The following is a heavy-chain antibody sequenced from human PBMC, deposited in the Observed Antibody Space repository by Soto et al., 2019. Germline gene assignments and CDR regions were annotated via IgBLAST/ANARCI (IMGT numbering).Heavy chain of an antibody. CDR2: ISAHNGNT. Sequence: QVHLVQSGAEVKKPGASVKVSCKASGYTLTSYGITWVRQAPGQGLEWIGWISAHNGNTDYAQKLQGRVIVTRDTSTSTAYMELRSLISDDTAVYYCARGRYGDYWGQGALVTVSS. CDR3: ARGRYGDY. D-gene: IGHD1-1*01. J-gene: IGHJ4*02. CDR1: GYTLTSYG. V-gene: IGHV1-18*01.